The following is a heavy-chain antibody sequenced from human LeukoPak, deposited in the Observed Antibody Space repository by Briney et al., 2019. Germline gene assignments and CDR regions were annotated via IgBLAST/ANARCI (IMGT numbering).Heavy chain of an antibody. D-gene: IGHD4-11*01. Sequence: SETLSLTCAVYGGSFSGYYWSWIRQPPGKGLEWIGEINHSGSTNYNPSLKSRVTISVDTSKNQFSLKLSSVTAADTAVYYCARGHDYSNSIDYWGQGTLVTVSS. CDR1: GGSFSGYY. J-gene: IGHJ4*02. V-gene: IGHV4-34*01. CDR2: INHSGST. CDR3: ARGHDYSNSIDY.